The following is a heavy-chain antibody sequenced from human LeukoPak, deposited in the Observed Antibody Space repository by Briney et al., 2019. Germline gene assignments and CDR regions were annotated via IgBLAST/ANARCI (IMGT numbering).Heavy chain of an antibody. J-gene: IGHJ4*02. V-gene: IGHV4-34*01. CDR1: GGSFSVYY. CDR2: INHSGST. D-gene: IGHD6-19*01. Sequence: PSETLSLTCAVYGGSFSVYYWSWIRQPPGKGLEWIGEINHSGSTNYNPSLKSRVTISVDTSKNQFSLKLSSVTAADTAVYYCARSRGAYSSGWYEDYWGQGTLVTVSS. CDR3: ARSRGAYSSGWYEDY.